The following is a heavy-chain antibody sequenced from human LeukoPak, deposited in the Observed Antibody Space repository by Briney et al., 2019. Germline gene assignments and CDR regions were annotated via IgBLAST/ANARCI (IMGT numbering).Heavy chain of an antibody. CDR2: IYTSGST. V-gene: IGHV4-61*02. Sequence: SETLSLTCTVSGGSISSGSYYWSWIRQPAGKGLEWIGRIYTSGSTNYNPSLKSRVTISVDTSKNQFSLKLSSVTAADTAVYYCARESYEGGSGSPMDYYYYYYMDVWGKGTTVTISS. D-gene: IGHD3-10*01. CDR3: ARESYEGGSGSPMDYYYYYYMDV. J-gene: IGHJ6*03. CDR1: GGSISSGSYY.